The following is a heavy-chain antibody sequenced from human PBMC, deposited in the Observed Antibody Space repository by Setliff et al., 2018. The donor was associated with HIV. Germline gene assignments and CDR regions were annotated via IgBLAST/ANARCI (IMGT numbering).Heavy chain of an antibody. CDR2: IIPIFGSA. J-gene: IGHJ4*02. CDR3: ASKGDYCTSKTLDS. D-gene: IGHD2-8*01. CDR1: GGTFSNYG. Sequence: GASVKVSCKASGGTFSNYGFAWVRQAPGQGLEWMGGIIPIFGSADYAQKFQGRVTISADESTSTVYLELSSLTSDDTAMYYCASKGDYCTSKTLDSWGQGTLVTVSS. V-gene: IGHV1-69*13.